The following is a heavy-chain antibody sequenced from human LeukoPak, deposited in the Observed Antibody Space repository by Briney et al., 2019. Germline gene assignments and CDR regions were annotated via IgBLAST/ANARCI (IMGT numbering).Heavy chain of an antibody. V-gene: IGHV4-34*01. D-gene: IGHD4-17*01. CDR2: INHSGST. Sequence: SETLSLTCAVYGGSFSGYYWSWIRQPPGKGLEWIGEINHSGSTNYNPSLKSRVTISVDTSENQFSLKLSSVTAADTAVYYCARGPNVTTVTTLGADYWGQGTLVTVSS. CDR1: GGSFSGYY. J-gene: IGHJ4*02. CDR3: ARGPNVTTVTTLGADY.